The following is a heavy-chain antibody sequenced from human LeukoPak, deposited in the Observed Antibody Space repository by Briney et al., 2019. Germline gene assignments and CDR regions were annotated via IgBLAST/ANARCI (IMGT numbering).Heavy chain of an antibody. CDR3: VRGPNQNRASWQQLVPSWFDP. D-gene: IGHD6-13*01. CDR2: INPNSGGT. CDR1: GYTFTCYY. J-gene: IGHJ5*02. Sequence: ASVKVSCKASGYTFTCYYMHWVRQAPGQGLEWMGWINPNSGGTNYAQKFQGWVTMTRDTSISTAYMELSRLRSDDTAVYYCVRGPNQNRASWQQLVPSWFDPWGQGTLVTVSS. V-gene: IGHV1-2*04.